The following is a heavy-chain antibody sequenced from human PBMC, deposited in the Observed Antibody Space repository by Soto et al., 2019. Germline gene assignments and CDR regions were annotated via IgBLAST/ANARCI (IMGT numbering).Heavy chain of an antibody. D-gene: IGHD5-12*01. V-gene: IGHV1-18*01. Sequence: ASVKVSCKASGYTFTSYGISWVRQAPGQGLEWMGWISAYNGNTNYAQKLQGRVTMTTDTSTSTAYMELRSLRSDDTAVYYCARDRGYSGYDFVRSYFDYWGQGTLVTSPQ. CDR1: GYTFTSYG. CDR3: ARDRGYSGYDFVRSYFDY. CDR2: ISAYNGNT. J-gene: IGHJ4*02.